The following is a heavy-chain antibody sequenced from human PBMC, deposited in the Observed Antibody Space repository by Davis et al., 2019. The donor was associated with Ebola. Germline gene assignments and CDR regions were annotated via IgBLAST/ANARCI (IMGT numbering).Heavy chain of an antibody. J-gene: IGHJ1*01. Sequence: GGSLRLSCAASGFTFSDFAMHWVRQVPGNGLEWVSVIAYDGSVTYYADSLKGRFTTPRDNSRNTLSLQLNSLTEDDTATYYCAKGGITMDRGASFWGRGTLVAVST. CDR2: IAYDGSVT. CDR1: GFTFSDFA. D-gene: IGHD1-26*01. CDR3: AKGGITMDRGASF. V-gene: IGHV3-30*17.